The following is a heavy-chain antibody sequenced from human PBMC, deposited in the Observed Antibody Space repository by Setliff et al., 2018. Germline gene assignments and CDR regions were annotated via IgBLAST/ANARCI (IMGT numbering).Heavy chain of an antibody. V-gene: IGHV1-18*01. J-gene: IGHJ4*02. Sequence: GASVKVSCKTSGYTFTNYGITWVRQAPGQGLEWMGWINNYSFKTNYPQKFLGRVTVTTDTSTGTAYMELGSLTSDDTAIYYCARSIALFGADVVSCYFDHWGQGTLVTVSS. CDR3: ARSIALFGADVVSCYFDH. CDR1: GYTFTNYG. CDR2: INNYSFKT. D-gene: IGHD3-3*01.